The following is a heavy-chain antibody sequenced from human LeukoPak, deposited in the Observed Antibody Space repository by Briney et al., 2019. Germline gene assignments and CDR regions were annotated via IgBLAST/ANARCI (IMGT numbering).Heavy chain of an antibody. CDR1: GYTFRTYG. D-gene: IGHD4-17*01. CDR3: ARLDYGDPSDWFDP. CDR2: ISAYNGNT. Sequence: GASVKVSCKTSGYTFRTYGITWVRQAPGQGLEWMGWISAYNGNTNYAQKLQGRVTMTTDTSTSTAYMELRSLRSDDTAVYYCARLDYGDPSDWFDPWGQGTLVTVSS. J-gene: IGHJ5*02. V-gene: IGHV1-18*01.